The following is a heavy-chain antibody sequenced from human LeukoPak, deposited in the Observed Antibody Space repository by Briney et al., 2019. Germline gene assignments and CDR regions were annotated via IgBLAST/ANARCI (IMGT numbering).Heavy chain of an antibody. J-gene: IGHJ4*02. CDR2: ISSNGDTI. CDR1: GGSISSGGYY. Sequence: LSLTCTVSGGSISSGGYYWSWIRQAPGKGLEWVSYISSNGDTIYYAASVKGRFTISRDNANNSLYLQMNSLRAEDTAVYYCARRKHNSYWSPNEYYFDYWGRGTLVTVSS. CDR3: ARRKHNSYWSPNEYYFDY. D-gene: IGHD1-26*01. V-gene: IGHV3-11*01.